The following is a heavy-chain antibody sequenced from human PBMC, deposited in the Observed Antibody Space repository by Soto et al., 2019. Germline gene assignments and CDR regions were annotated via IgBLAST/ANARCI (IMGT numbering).Heavy chain of an antibody. CDR3: ASEGSIAAREGPYYYYYYGMDV. V-gene: IGHV6-1*01. Sequence: SQTLSLTCAISGDSVSGNSAAWNLIRQSPSRGLEWLGRTYYRSKWYNDYAVSVKSRITINPDTSKNQFSLQLNSVTPEDTAVYYCASEGSIAAREGPYYYYYYGMDVWGQGTTVTVSS. CDR1: GDSVSGNSAA. CDR2: TYYRSKWYN. D-gene: IGHD6-6*01. J-gene: IGHJ6*02.